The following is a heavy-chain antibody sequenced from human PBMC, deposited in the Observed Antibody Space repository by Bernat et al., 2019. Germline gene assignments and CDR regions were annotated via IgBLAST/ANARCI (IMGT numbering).Heavy chain of an antibody. CDR2: IYHNGRT. J-gene: IGHJ4*02. Sequence: QVQLQESGPGLVKPSGTLSLTCAVSVGSISSSNWWSWVRQPPGKGLEWIGEIYHNGRTNYNPSLKSRVTISVDKSKNQFSLKLSSVTAADTAVYYCAREGDVDTAMFDCWGQGTLVTVSS. CDR3: AREGDVDTAMFDC. CDR1: VGSISSSNW. V-gene: IGHV4-4*02. D-gene: IGHD5-18*01.